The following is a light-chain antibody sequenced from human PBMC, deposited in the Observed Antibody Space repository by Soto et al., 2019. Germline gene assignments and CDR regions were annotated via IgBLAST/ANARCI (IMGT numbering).Light chain of an antibody. Sequence: QSVLTQPPSASGTPGQRVTISCSGSSSNIGSNYVYWYQQLPGTAPKLLIYRNNQRPSGVPDRFSGSKSGTSASLAISGLRAEDEAAYYCAAWDDSLSGRHVVFGGGTKLTVL. V-gene: IGLV1-47*01. J-gene: IGLJ2*01. CDR2: RNN. CDR1: SSNIGSNY. CDR3: AAWDDSLSGRHVV.